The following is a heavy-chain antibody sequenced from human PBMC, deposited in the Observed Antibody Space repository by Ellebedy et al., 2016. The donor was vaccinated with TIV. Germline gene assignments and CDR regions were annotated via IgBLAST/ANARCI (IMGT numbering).Heavy chain of an antibody. CDR1: GFSLTTARMG. V-gene: IGHV2-26*01. CDR2: ILSNDEK. Sequence: SGPTLVKPTETLTLTCTVSGFSLTTARMGVTWIRQPPGKALEWLAHILSNDEKSYSTSLKSRLTISKDTSESQVVLTMTNMDPVDTATYYCARTDSTGTTSSRFDPWGQGTVVTVSS. J-gene: IGHJ5*02. D-gene: IGHD1-1*01. CDR3: ARTDSTGTTSSRFDP.